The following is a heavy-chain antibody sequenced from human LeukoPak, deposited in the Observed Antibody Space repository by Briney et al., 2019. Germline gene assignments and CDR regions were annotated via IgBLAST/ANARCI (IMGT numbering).Heavy chain of an antibody. J-gene: IGHJ4*02. V-gene: IGHV3-48*04. CDR2: ISSTGSTI. CDR3: ARVYEYTSGWYRNDY. D-gene: IGHD6-13*01. CDR1: GFTFSNYS. Sequence: PGGSLRLSCAASGFTFSNYSMNWVRQAPGKGLEWVSYISSTGSTIYYADSVKGRFTISRDNAKNSLYLQMNSLRAEDTAVYYCARVYEYTSGWYRNDYWGQGTLVTVSS.